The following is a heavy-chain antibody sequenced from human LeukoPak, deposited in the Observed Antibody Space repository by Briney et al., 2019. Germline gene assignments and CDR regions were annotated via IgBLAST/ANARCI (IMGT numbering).Heavy chain of an antibody. V-gene: IGHV3-20*04. J-gene: IGHJ4*02. CDR3: AKGSNRGVATIDY. CDR2: INWNGGST. D-gene: IGHD5-12*01. Sequence: GGSLRLSCAASGFTFYDYGMSWVRQAPGKGLEWVSGINWNGGSTGYADSVKGRFTISRDNAKNSLYLQMNSLRAEDTAVYYCAKGSNRGVATIDYWGQGTLVTVSS. CDR1: GFTFYDYG.